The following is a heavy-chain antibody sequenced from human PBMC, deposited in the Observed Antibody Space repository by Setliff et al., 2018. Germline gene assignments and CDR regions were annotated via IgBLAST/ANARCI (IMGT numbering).Heavy chain of an antibody. Sequence: ASVKVSCKTSGYSFTVYGISWVRQAPGQRLEWMGWINAANGNTKYSQKFQGRVTMTKDTSTSTAYMELRSLRPDDTAVYYCVRDLGQWALDFWGQGTLVTVSS. CDR3: VRDLGQWALDF. J-gene: IGHJ4*02. D-gene: IGHD1-26*01. V-gene: IGHV1-18*01. CDR2: INAANGNT. CDR1: GYSFTVYG.